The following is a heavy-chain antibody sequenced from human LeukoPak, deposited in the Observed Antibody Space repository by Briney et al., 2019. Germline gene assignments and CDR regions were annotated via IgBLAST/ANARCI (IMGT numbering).Heavy chain of an antibody. CDR1: GFTFDDYD. Sequence: GGSLRLSCAASGFTFDDYDVSWVRQAPGKGLEWVSGINWNGGSTGYADSVKGRFTISRDNAKNSLYLQMNNLRAEDTALYYCARRDYYGSGSPDYWGQGTLVTVSS. V-gene: IGHV3-20*04. D-gene: IGHD3-10*01. J-gene: IGHJ4*02. CDR3: ARRDYYGSGSPDY. CDR2: INWNGGST.